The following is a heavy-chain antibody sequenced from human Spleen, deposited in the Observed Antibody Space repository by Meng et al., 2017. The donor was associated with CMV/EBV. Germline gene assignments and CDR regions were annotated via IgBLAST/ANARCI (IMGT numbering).Heavy chain of an antibody. V-gene: IGHV1-46*01. CDR3: AREGGWELFSGEYYYYGMDL. D-gene: IGHD1-26*01. J-gene: IGHJ6*04. Sequence: ASVKVSCKASGYTFTSYGISWVRQAPGQGLEWVGIINPSGGDTTYAQKFQGRVTVTRDTSTSTVYMELINLRSEDTAVYYCAREGGWELFSGEYYYYGMDLWGKGTTVTVSS. CDR1: GYTFTSYG. CDR2: INPSGGDT.